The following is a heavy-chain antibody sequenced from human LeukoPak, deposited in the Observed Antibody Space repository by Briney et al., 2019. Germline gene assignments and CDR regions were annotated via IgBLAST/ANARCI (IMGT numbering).Heavy chain of an antibody. CDR3: ARNRDGYNSFDY. CDR1: GGSVSSGDYY. Sequence: SETLSLTCTVSGGSVSSGDYYWSWIRQPPGKGLEWIGYIYYSGSSYYNPSLRSRVTISVDTSKNHFSLKLSSVTAADTAVYYCARNRDGYNSFDYWGQGTLVTVSS. J-gene: IGHJ4*02. V-gene: IGHV4-30-4*01. CDR2: IYYSGSS. D-gene: IGHD5-24*01.